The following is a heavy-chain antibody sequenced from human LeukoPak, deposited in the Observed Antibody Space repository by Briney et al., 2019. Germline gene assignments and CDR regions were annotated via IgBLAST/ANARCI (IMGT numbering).Heavy chain of an antibody. J-gene: IGHJ6*04. D-gene: IGHD3-10*02. CDR2: ISGSGGST. CDR3: AELGITMIGGV. CDR1: GFAFTNYG. Sequence: GGSRRLSCTASGFAFTNYGMNWVRQAPGKGLEWVSAISGSGGSTYYADSVKGRFTISRDNSKNTLYLQMNSLRAEDTAVYYCAELGITMIGGVWGKGTTVTISS. V-gene: IGHV3-23*01.